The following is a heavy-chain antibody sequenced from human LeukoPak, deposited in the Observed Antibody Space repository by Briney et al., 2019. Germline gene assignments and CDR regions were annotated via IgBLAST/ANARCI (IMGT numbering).Heavy chain of an antibody. CDR2: IIPILGIA. CDR1: GGTFSSYA. D-gene: IGHD3-3*01. Sequence: SVKVSCKASGGTFSSYAISWVRQAPGQGLEWMGRIIPILGIANYAQKFQGRVTTTADKSTSTAYMELSSLRSEDTAVYYCAYSPYYDFWSGSFDYWGQGTLVTVSS. J-gene: IGHJ4*02. CDR3: AYSPYYDFWSGSFDY. V-gene: IGHV1-69*04.